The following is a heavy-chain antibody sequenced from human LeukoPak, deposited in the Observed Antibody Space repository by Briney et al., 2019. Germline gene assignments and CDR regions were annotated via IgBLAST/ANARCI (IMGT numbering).Heavy chain of an antibody. J-gene: IGHJ6*02. CDR3: AKDLYDSSGYYWRDYYYGMDV. D-gene: IGHD3-22*01. V-gene: IGHV3-30*18. Sequence: PGGSLRLSCAASGFPFSSYWMHWVRQAPGKGLEWVAVISYDGSNKYYADSVKGRFTISRDNSKNTLYLQMNSLRAEDTAVYYCAKDLYDSSGYYWRDYYYGMDVWGQGTTVTVSS. CDR2: ISYDGSNK. CDR1: GFPFSSYW.